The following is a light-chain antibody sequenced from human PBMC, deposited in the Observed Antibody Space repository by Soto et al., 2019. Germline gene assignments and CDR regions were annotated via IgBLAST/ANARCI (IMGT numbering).Light chain of an antibody. J-gene: IGKJ5*01. CDR2: GAS. Sequence: EIVMTQSPATLSLSTGERATLSCRASQSVSSNFLAWYQQKPGQAPRLLIYGASSRATGIPDRLSGSGSGTDFTLTISRLEPEDFAVYYCQAGTFGQVTRLEIK. CDR3: QAGT. V-gene: IGKV3-20*01. CDR1: QSVSSNF.